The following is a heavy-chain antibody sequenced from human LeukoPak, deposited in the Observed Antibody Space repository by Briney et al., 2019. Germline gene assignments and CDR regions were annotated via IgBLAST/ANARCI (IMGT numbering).Heavy chain of an antibody. CDR3: ARDQRGATVISGEFDY. V-gene: IGHV3-20*04. D-gene: IGHD1-26*01. CDR1: GFTFDDYG. CDR2: INWNGGNT. Sequence: GGSLRLSCAASGFTFDDYGMSWVRQAPGKGLEWVSGINWNGGNTDYADSVKGRFTVSRDNSKNSLYLQMNSLRAEDTAVYYCARDQRGATVISGEFDYWGQGTLVTVSS. J-gene: IGHJ4*02.